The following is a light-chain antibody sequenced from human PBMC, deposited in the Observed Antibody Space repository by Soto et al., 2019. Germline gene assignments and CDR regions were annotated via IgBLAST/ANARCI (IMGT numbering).Light chain of an antibody. J-gene: IGLJ3*02. Sequence: SVLTQPPSASGTPGQGVTISCSGSSSNIGNNFVNWYQQLPGTAPKLLIHSNNQRPSGVPDRLSGSKSGTSASLAVSGLRSEDEAYYYCAAWDDSLTAWVFGGGTKVTVL. V-gene: IGLV1-47*02. CDR3: AAWDDSLTAWV. CDR1: SSNIGNNF. CDR2: SNN.